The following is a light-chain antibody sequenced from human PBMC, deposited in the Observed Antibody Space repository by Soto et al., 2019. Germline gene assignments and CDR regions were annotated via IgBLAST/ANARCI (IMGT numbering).Light chain of an antibody. Sequence: QAVVTQPASVSGSPGQSITISCTGTSNDVGGYNYVSWYQQHPGKAPKLMIYEVTNRPSGVSNRFSGSKSGNTASLTISGLQAEDEADYYCSSYTSSSTLDVVFGGGTQLTVL. CDR1: SNDVGGYNY. V-gene: IGLV2-14*01. CDR3: SSYTSSSTLDVV. CDR2: EVT. J-gene: IGLJ2*01.